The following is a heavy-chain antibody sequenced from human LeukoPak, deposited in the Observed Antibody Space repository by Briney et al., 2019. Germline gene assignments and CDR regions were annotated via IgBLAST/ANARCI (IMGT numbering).Heavy chain of an antibody. CDR2: ISAYNGNT. CDR1: GYTFTSYG. D-gene: IGHD3-10*01. V-gene: IGHV1-18*01. Sequence: ASVKVSCKASGYTFTSYGISWVRQXPXQGLEWMGWISAYNGNTNYAQKLQGRVTMTTDTSTSTAYMELRSLRSDDTAVYYCARDYGSGSYGNWFDPWGKGTLVTVSS. J-gene: IGHJ5*02. CDR3: ARDYGSGSYGNWFDP.